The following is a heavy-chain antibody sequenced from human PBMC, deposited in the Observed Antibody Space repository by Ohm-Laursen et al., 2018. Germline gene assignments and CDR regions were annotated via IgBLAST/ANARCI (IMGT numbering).Heavy chain of an antibody. J-gene: IGHJ3*02. Sequence: SETLSLTCAVSGGSISSYSWSWIRQPPGKGLEWIGYISNRGSTSCNPSLKSRVTISVDASKNHFSLKLSSVTPADTAVYYCARTPDAFDIWGQGTVVTVSS. V-gene: IGHV4-59*01. CDR3: ARTPDAFDI. CDR1: GGSISSYS. CDR2: ISNRGST.